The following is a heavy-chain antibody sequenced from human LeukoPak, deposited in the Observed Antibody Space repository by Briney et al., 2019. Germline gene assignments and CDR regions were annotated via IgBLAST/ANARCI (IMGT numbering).Heavy chain of an antibody. J-gene: IGHJ4*02. D-gene: IGHD3-3*01. CDR1: GFTFSSYW. Sequence: PGGSLRLSCAASGFTFSSYWMSWVRQAPGKGLEWVANIKQDGSEKYYVDSVKGRFTISRDNAKNSLYLQMNSLRAEDTAVYYCARTDYDFWSGYPSFDYWGQGTLVTVSS. CDR2: IKQDGSEK. CDR3: ARTDYDFWSGYPSFDY. V-gene: IGHV3-7*01.